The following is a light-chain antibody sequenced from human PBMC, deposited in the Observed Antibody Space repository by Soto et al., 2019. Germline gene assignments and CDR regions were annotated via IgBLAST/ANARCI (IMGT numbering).Light chain of an antibody. J-gene: IGLJ3*02. CDR1: SSDIGGYKY. CDR3: TSYSRYRCLV. CDR2: EVS. Sequence: QSVLTQPASVSGSLGQSITISCTGTSSDIGGYKYVSWYQQHPGKAPKLIIFEVSNRPSGVSDRFSGSNSGNTASLTISGLQAEDEADYYCTSYSRYRCLVFGGGTKVTVL. V-gene: IGLV2-14*01.